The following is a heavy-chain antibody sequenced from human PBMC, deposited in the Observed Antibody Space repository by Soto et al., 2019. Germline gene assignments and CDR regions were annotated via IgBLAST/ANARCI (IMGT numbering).Heavy chain of an antibody. CDR3: ARDRPGQLGPLHWFDR. V-gene: IGHV1-69*06. J-gene: IGHJ5*02. CDR1: GGTFSSYA. Sequence: SVKVACKASGGTFSSYAISWVRQAPGQGLEWMGGIIPIFGTANYAQKFQGRVTITADKSTSTAYMELSSLRSEDTAVYYCARDRPGQLGPLHWFDRWGQGTLVTVSS. CDR2: IIPIFGTA. D-gene: IGHD5-18*01.